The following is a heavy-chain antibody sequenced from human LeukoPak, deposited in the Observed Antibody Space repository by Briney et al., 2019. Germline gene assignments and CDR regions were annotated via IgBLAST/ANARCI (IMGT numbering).Heavy chain of an antibody. J-gene: IGHJ6*03. V-gene: IGHV4-4*07. CDR1: GDSLSGFY. CDR2: ISTSGST. D-gene: IGHD4-17*01. Sequence: PSETLSLTCTVSGDSLSGFYWSWIRQPAGKGLQWIGRISTSGSTNYNPSLKSRVTMSVDRSTNEFSLTVRSVTAADTALYYCARGLPSYGDYVDYYFYMDVWGKGTTVTVSS. CDR3: ARGLPSYGDYVDYYFYMDV.